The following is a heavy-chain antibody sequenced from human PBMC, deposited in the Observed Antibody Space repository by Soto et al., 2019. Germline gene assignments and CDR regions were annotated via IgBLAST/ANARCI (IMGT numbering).Heavy chain of an antibody. D-gene: IGHD2-2*01. CDR1: GGSISSYY. J-gene: IGHJ4*02. CDR2: IYYSGST. V-gene: IGHV4-59*08. CDR3: ARHGRDIVVVPAADFDY. Sequence: TLSLTCTVSGGSISSYYWSWIRQPPGKGLEWIGYIYYSGSTNYNPSLKSRVTISVDTSKNQFSLKLSSVTAADTAVYYCARHGRDIVVVPAADFDYWGQGTLVTSPQ.